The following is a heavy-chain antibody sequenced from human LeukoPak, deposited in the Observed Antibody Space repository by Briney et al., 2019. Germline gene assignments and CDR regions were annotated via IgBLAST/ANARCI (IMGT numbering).Heavy chain of an antibody. CDR3: ARDPGFLQSDY. V-gene: IGHV1-2*02. J-gene: IGHJ4*02. CDR2: MNPDSGVT. CDR1: GYSFTTYW. Sequence: GASVMVSCKASGYSFTTYWIHWVRQAPGQGLEWMGCMNPDSGVTGYAQRFQGRVTMTRDTSINTAYMQLSSLKSDDTAVYFCARDPGFLQSDYWGQGTLVTVPS.